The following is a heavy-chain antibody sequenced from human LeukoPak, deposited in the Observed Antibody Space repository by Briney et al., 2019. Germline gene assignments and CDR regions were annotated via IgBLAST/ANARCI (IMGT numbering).Heavy chain of an antibody. J-gene: IGHJ5*02. V-gene: IGHV4-59*08. CDR1: GGSISSYS. Sequence: PSETLSLTCTVSGGSISSYSWSWIRQPPGKGLEWIGYIYYSGSTNYNPSLKSPVTISVDTSKNQSSLKLSSVTAADTAVYYCXXXXGYGSGSFNWFDPWGQGTLVTVS. CDR3: XXXXGYGSGSFNWFDP. CDR2: IYYSGST. D-gene: IGHD3-10*01.